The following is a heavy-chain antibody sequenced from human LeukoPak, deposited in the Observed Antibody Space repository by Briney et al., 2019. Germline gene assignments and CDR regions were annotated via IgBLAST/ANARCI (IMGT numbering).Heavy chain of an antibody. J-gene: IGHJ4*02. CDR3: ARAKTIRSSCFDY. Sequence: KSSETLSLTCAVYGGSFSGYYWSWIRQPPGKGLEWIGEINHSGSTNYNPSLKSRVTISVDTSKNQFSLKLSSVTAADTAVYYCARAKTIRSSCFDYWGQGTLVTVSS. CDR2: INHSGST. D-gene: IGHD3-10*01. CDR1: GGSFSGYY. V-gene: IGHV4-34*01.